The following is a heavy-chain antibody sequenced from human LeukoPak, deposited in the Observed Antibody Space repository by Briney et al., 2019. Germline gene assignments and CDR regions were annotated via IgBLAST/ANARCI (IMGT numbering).Heavy chain of an antibody. D-gene: IGHD4-17*01. V-gene: IGHV3-21*01. CDR2: ISSSSSYI. CDR3: ARSLPGLTVTTPLED. J-gene: IGHJ4*02. Sequence: GGSLRLSCAASGFSFSNYAMSWVRQAPGKGLEWVSSISSSSSYIYYADSVKGRFTISRDNAKNSLYLQMNSLRAEDTAVYYCARSLPGLTVTTPLEDWGQGTLVSVSS. CDR1: GFSFSNYA.